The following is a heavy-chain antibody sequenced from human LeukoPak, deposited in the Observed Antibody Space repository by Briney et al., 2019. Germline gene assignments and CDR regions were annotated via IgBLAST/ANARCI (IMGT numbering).Heavy chain of an antibody. CDR1: GGSISSY. J-gene: IGHJ4*02. Sequence: PSETLSLTCTVSGGSISSYWSWIRQSPGKGLEWIGYIYFTGTTNYNLSLKSRLTISIDTSRNQFSLKLSSATAADTAIYYCVNGGSYLTKWGQGTLVTVPS. CDR2: IYFTGTT. CDR3: VNGGSYLTK. D-gene: IGHD3-10*01. V-gene: IGHV4-59*01.